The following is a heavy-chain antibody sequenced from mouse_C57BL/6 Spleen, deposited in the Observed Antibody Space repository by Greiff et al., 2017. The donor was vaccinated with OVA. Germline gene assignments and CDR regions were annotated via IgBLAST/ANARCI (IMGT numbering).Heavy chain of an antibody. CDR3: AIKKDGYYEVYSYAMDY. V-gene: IGHV1-82*01. Sequence: QVQLQQSGPELVKPGASVKISCKASGYAFSSSWMNWVKQRPGKGLEWIGRIYPGDGDTNYNGEFKGKATLTADKSSSTAYMQLSSLTSEDSAVYFCAIKKDGYYEVYSYAMDYWGQGTSVTVSS. CDR1: GYAFSSSW. CDR2: IYPGDGDT. J-gene: IGHJ4*01. D-gene: IGHD2-3*01.